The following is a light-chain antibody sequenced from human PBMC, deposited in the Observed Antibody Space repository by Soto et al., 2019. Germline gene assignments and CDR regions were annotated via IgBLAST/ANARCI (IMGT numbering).Light chain of an antibody. J-gene: IGLJ1*01. CDR3: SSYTDSAFHV. CDR2: EVT. CDR1: SSDVGTNNY. V-gene: IGLV2-8*01. Sequence: QSVLTQPPSATGSLGQSVTISCTGTSSDVGTNNYVSWYQQHPGKAPKLLIFEVTKRPPGVPDRFSGSKSDNTASLTVSGLQAEDEADYYCSSYTDSAFHVFGTATKLTVL.